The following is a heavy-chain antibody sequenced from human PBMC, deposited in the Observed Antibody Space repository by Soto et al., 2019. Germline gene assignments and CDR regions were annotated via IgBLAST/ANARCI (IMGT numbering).Heavy chain of an antibody. D-gene: IGHD5-12*01. CDR1: GGSISSGGYY. CDR2: IYYSGST. Sequence: QVQLRESGPGLVKPSQTLSLTCTVSGGSISSGGYYWSWIRQHPGKGLEWIGYIYYSGSTYYNPSLKSRVTISVDTSKNQFSLKLSSVTAADTAVYYCARISGYDLEIDYWGQGTLVTVSS. J-gene: IGHJ4*02. CDR3: ARISGYDLEIDY. V-gene: IGHV4-31*03.